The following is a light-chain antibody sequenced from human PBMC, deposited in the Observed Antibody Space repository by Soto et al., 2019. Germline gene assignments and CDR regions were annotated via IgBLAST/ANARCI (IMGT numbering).Light chain of an antibody. J-gene: IGKJ1*01. CDR3: QQSYSTPRT. CDR2: AAS. V-gene: IGKV1-39*01. CDR1: QSIXSY. Sequence: DIQMTQSPSSLSASVGDRVTITCRASQSIXSYLNWYQQKPGKAPKLLIYAASSLQXGVPSRFSGSGSGTDXXXXXXXXXXEXFATYYCQQSYSTPRTFGQGTKVEIK.